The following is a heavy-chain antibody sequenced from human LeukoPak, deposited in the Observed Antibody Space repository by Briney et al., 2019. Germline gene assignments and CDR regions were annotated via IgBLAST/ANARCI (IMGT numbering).Heavy chain of an antibody. CDR2: IYSGGST. D-gene: IGHD6-13*01. J-gene: IGHJ6*02. CDR1: GFTVSSNY. CDR3: ARDIASSWYYYYGMDV. Sequence: GGSLRLSCAASGFTVSSNYMSWVRQAPGKGLEWVSVIYSGGSTYYADSVKGRFTISRDNSKNTLYLQMNSLRAEDTAVYYCARDIASSWYYYYGMDVWGQGTTVTVSS. V-gene: IGHV3-53*01.